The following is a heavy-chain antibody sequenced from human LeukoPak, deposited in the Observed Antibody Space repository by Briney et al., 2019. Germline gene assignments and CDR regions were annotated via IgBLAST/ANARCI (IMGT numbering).Heavy chain of an antibody. Sequence: PGRSLRLSCAASGFTFSSYGMHWVRQAPGKGLEWVAVISYDGSNKYYADSVKGRFTISRDNSKNTLYLQMNSLRAEDTAVYYCARAPDGDGDYYFDYWGQGTLVTVSS. CDR2: ISYDGSNK. CDR3: ARAPDGDGDYYFDY. J-gene: IGHJ4*02. D-gene: IGHD2-21*01. CDR1: GFTFSSYG. V-gene: IGHV3-30*03.